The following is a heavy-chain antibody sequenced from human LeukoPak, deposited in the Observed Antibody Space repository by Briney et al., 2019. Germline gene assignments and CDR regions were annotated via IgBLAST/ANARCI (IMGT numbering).Heavy chain of an antibody. J-gene: IGHJ5*02. V-gene: IGHV1-69*13. CDR3: ARKESITIFGVVTPGWFDP. D-gene: IGHD3-3*01. Sequence: GASVKVSCKASGGTFSSYAISWVRQAPGQGLEWMGGIIPIFGTANYAQKFQGRVTITADESTSTAYMELSSLRSEDTAVYYCARKESITIFGVVTPGWFDPWGQGTLVTVSS. CDR1: GGTFSSYA. CDR2: IIPIFGTA.